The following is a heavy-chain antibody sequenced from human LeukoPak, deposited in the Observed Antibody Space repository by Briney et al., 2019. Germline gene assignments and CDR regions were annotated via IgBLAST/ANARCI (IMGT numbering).Heavy chain of an antibody. J-gene: IGHJ4*02. CDR1: GFTFSSYG. Sequence: GKSLRLSCAASGFTFSSYGMHGVRHAPGKALVGVAVIWYDGTNKFYADSVKGRFTISRDNSENMLFLQMNSLRGDDTAVYFCARAVGPFDYWGKGTLVTVSS. CDR3: ARAVGPFDY. CDR2: IWYDGTNK. V-gene: IGHV3-33*01.